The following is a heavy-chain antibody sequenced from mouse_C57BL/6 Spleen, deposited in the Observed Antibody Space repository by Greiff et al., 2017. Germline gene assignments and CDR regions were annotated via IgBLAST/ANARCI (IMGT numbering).Heavy chain of an antibody. J-gene: IGHJ1*03. CDR1: GFTFSSYT. Sequence: VKLMESGGGLVKPGGSLKLSCAASGFTFSSYTMSWVRQTPEKRLEWVATISGGGGNTYYPDSVKGRFTISRDNAKNTLYLQMSSLRSEDTALYYCARRSSYGYFDVWGTGTTVTVSS. CDR2: ISGGGGNT. V-gene: IGHV5-9*01. D-gene: IGHD1-1*01. CDR3: ARRSSYGYFDV.